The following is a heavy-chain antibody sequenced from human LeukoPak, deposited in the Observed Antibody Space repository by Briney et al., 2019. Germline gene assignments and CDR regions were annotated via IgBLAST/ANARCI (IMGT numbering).Heavy chain of an antibody. CDR3: VRDQGFLAH. D-gene: IGHD3-3*01. V-gene: IGHV4-4*07. Sequence: SETLSLTCTVSGGSINSYYWGWIRQPAGKGLEWISRIYTSGSTNYNPSLKSRVTMSVDTSKNQFSLNLTSVTAADTAVYYRVRDQGFLAHWGQGTLVTVSS. CDR2: IYTSGST. CDR1: GGSINSYY. J-gene: IGHJ4*02.